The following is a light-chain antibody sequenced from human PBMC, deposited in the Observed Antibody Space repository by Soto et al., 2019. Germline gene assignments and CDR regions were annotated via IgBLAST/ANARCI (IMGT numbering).Light chain of an antibody. CDR3: SSYTSSSTRLV. CDR1: SSDVGGYNY. V-gene: IGLV2-14*01. Sequence: QSALTQPASVSGSPGQSITISCTGTSSDVGGYNYVSWYQQHPGKAPKLMIYEVSNRPSGVSNRFSGSQSGNTASLTISGLQAEDEADYYCSSYTSSSTRLVFGGGTKLTVL. J-gene: IGLJ2*01. CDR2: EVS.